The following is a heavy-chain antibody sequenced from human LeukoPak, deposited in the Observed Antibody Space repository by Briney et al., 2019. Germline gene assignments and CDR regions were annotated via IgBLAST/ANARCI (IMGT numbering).Heavy chain of an antibody. V-gene: IGHV3-53*01. CDR1: GFTVSSNY. CDR2: IYSGGST. D-gene: IGHD5-18*01. Sequence: GGSLRLSCAASGFTVSSNYMSWVRQAPGKGLEWVSVIYSGGSTYYADSVKGRFTISRDNSKNTLYLQMNSLRAEDTAVYYCARARLGVPQLHDAFDIWGQGTMVTVSS. J-gene: IGHJ3*02. CDR3: ARARLGVPQLHDAFDI.